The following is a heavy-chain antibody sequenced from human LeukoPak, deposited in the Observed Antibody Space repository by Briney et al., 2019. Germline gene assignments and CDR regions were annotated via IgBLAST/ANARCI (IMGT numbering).Heavy chain of an antibody. CDR3: ARNLYGTGEFDY. V-gene: IGHV1-8*01. D-gene: IGHD7-27*01. J-gene: IGHJ4*02. CDR2: MTPRSGNT. Sequence: VASVKVSCKASGYTFTSYDINWVRQATGQGLEWVGWMTPRSGNTGYAQKFQGRVTMTRDTSTGTAYMDLSSLRSEDTAVYFCARNLYGTGEFDYWGQGTPVTVSS. CDR1: GYTFTSYD.